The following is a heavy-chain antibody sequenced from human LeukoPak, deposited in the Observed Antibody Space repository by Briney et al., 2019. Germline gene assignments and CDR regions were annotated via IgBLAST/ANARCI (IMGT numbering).Heavy chain of an antibody. Sequence: GGSPRLSCAASGFTFSSYGMHWVRQAPGKGLEWVAVIWNDGSNTYYADSVKGRSTISRDNSKNTLYLQMNSLRAEDTAVYYCAKGFPYCTNGVCPYYFDYWGQGTLVTVSS. CDR1: GFTFSSYG. CDR3: AKGFPYCTNGVCPYYFDY. V-gene: IGHV3-33*06. CDR2: IWNDGSNT. J-gene: IGHJ4*02. D-gene: IGHD2-8*01.